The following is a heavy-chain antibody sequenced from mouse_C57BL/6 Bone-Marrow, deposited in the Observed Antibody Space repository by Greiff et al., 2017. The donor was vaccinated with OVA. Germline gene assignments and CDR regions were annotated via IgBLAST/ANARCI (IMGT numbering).Heavy chain of an antibody. V-gene: IGHV1-5*01. D-gene: IGHD1-1*01. J-gene: IGHJ4*01. CDR2: IYPGNSDT. Sequence: EVQLQQSGTVLARPGASVKMSCKTSGYTFTSYWMHWVKQRPGQGLEWIGAIYPGNSDTSYNQKFKGKAKLTAVTSASTAYMELSSLTNEDSAVYYCTRSLITTVVPLLPMDYWGQGTSVTVSS. CDR3: TRSLITTVVPLLPMDY. CDR1: GYTFTSYW.